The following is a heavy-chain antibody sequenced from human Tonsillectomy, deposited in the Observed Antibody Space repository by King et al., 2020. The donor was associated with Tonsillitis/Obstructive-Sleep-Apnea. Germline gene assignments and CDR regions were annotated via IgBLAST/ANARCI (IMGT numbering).Heavy chain of an antibody. J-gene: IGHJ5*02. Sequence: VQLVQSGAEVKKPGESLRISCKGSGYSFTSYWISWVRQMPGKGLEWMGRIDPSDTYTNYSPSFQGHVTISDDKSLSTAYLQWSSLKASDTAIYYCARVGCCSASCYTENWFDLWGQGTLVTVSS. CDR1: GYSFTSYW. CDR2: IDPSDTYT. CDR3: ARVGCCSASCYTENWFDL. V-gene: IGHV5-10-1*03. D-gene: IGHD2-2*02.